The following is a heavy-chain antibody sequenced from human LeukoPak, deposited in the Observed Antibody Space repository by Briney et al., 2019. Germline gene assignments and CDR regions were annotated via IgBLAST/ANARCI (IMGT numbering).Heavy chain of an antibody. CDR2: INHSGST. J-gene: IGHJ5*02. V-gene: IGHV4-38-2*02. CDR1: GYSISSGYY. Sequence: SETLSLTCTVSGYSISSGYYWGWIRQPPGKGLEWIGEINHSGSTNYNPSLKSRVTISVDTSKNQFSLKLSSVTAADTAVYYCAVAARRAANWFDPWGQGTLVTVSS. CDR3: AVAARRAANWFDP. D-gene: IGHD6-6*01.